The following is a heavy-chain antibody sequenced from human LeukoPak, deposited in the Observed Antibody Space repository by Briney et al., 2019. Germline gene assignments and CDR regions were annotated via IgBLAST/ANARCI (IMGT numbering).Heavy chain of an antibody. J-gene: IGHJ4*02. CDR1: EFTFSSYSMN. Sequence: GSLRLSCAASEFTFSSYSMNWVRQPPGKGLEWIGSIYYSGSTYYNPSLKSRVTISVDTSKNQFSLKLRSVTAADTAVYYCARHFGTWGQGTLVTVSS. CDR3: ARHFGT. D-gene: IGHD3/OR15-3a*01. V-gene: IGHV4-39*01. CDR2: IYYSGST.